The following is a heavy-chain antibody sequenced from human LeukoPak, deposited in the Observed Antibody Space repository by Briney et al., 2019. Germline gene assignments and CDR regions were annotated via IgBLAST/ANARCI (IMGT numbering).Heavy chain of an antibody. CDR2: VSADGNSK. D-gene: IGHD4-17*01. CDR1: GFTLSSSPA. CDR3: ARRGDHGAFDI. J-gene: IGHJ3*02. V-gene: IGHV3-30-3*01. Sequence: GGSLRLSCAASGFTLSSSPAMHWVRQAPGKGPEWVAAVSADGNSKFFADTVKGRFTISRDNAKNSLYLQMNSLRAEDTAVYYCARRGDHGAFDIWGQGTMVTVSS.